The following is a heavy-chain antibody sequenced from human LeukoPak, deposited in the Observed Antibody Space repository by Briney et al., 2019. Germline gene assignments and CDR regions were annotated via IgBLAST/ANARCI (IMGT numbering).Heavy chain of an antibody. CDR1: RFTFTNHA. J-gene: IGHJ3*01. CDR3: AKDLRGPWNYEGLDAFDL. CDR2: MRVSGTRT. V-gene: IGHV3-23*01. Sequence: QPGGSLRLSWAASRFTFTNHAMSWVRQAPGKGLEWDSGMRVSGTRTLHADSVKGRFSISRDNSKNTLYLQMNNLSAGDTAIYYCAKDLRGPWNYEGLDAFDLWGQGTMVTVSS. D-gene: IGHD1-7*01.